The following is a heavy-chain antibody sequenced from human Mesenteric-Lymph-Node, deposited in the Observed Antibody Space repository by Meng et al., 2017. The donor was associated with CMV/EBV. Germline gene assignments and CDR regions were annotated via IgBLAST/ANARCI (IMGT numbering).Heavy chain of an antibody. D-gene: IGHD3/OR15-3a*01. CDR2: IYHSGST. Sequence: SETLSLTCTVSGYSISSGYYWGWSRQPPGKGLEWIGSIYHSGSTYYNPSLKSRVTISVDTSKNQFSLKLSSVTAADTAVYYCARDGLPDAFDIWGQGTVVTVSS. CDR3: ARDGLPDAFDI. V-gene: IGHV4-38-2*02. J-gene: IGHJ3*02. CDR1: GYSISSGYY.